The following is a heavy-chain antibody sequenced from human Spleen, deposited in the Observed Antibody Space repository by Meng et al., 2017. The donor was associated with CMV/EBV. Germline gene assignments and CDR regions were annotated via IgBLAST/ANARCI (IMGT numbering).Heavy chain of an antibody. CDR1: GFNLATYG. V-gene: IGHV3-30*13. J-gene: IGHJ3*01. Sequence: GGSLRLSCAPSGFNLATYGVSWVRQVPNRGLQWLAYMSYSGHRISYAESVKGRFIISRDSSRSYLQLNSLDPGDTAVYFCGREFITSLHYLGSAFDLWGQGTVVTVSS. D-gene: IGHD2-2*01. CDR2: MSYSGHRI. CDR3: GREFITSLHYLGSAFDL.